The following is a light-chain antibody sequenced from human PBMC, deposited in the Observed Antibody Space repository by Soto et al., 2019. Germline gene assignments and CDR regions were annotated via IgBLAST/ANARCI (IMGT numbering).Light chain of an antibody. CDR2: EVS. Sequence: HSALTQPASVSGSPGQSITISCTGTSSDIGGYNYVSWYQQHPGKAPKLMLYEVSNRPSGVSNRFSGFKSGNTASLTITGLQAEDEADYYCNSYTSSSTLYVFGTGTKVTVL. V-gene: IGLV2-14*01. CDR1: SSDIGGYNY. CDR3: NSYTSSSTLYV. J-gene: IGLJ1*01.